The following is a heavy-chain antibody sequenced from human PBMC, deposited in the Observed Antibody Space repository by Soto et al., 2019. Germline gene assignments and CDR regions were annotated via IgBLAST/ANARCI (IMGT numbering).Heavy chain of an antibody. CDR3: ARGYYDSSGYYLSYAFDI. CDR2: INPYNGDT. J-gene: IGHJ3*02. Sequence: ASVKVSCKASGCTFTGYYMHWVRQAPGQGLEWMGWINPYNGDTNYAQKLQGRVTMTTDTSTSTAYMELRSLRSDDTAVYYCARGYYDSSGYYLSYAFDIWGQGTMVTVSS. D-gene: IGHD3-22*01. V-gene: IGHV1-18*04. CDR1: GCTFTGYY.